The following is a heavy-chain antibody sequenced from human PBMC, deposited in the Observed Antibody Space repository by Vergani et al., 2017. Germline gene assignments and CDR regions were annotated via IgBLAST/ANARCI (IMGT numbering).Heavy chain of an antibody. CDR2: IIPIFGTA. CDR3: ARGRPIIPPYCSITMCTYRGWYFDR. CDR1: GGTFSSYA. J-gene: IGHJ2*01. Sequence: QVQLVQSGAEVKKPGSSVKVSCKASGGTFSSYAISWVRQAPGQGLEWMGGIIPIFGTANYAQKFQGRVTITADESTSTAYMELSSLRSEDTAVYYCARGRPIIPPYCSITMCTYRGWYFDRWSRGTLVTVSS. V-gene: IGHV1-69*01. D-gene: IGHD2-2*01.